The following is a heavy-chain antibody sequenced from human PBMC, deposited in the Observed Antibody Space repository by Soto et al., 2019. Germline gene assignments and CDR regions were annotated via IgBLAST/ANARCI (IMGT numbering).Heavy chain of an antibody. CDR2: ISSSGSTI. Sequence: EVQLVESGGGLVQPGGSLRLSCAASGVSFNTYEMNWVRQAPGKGLEWVSYISSSGSTIYYADSVKGRFTVSRDNGKNSLYLQMTSLRAEDTAVYYCAYGGSCAYWGQGTQVTVSS. V-gene: IGHV3-48*03. CDR1: GVSFNTYE. CDR3: AYGGSCAY. D-gene: IGHD1-26*01. J-gene: IGHJ4*02.